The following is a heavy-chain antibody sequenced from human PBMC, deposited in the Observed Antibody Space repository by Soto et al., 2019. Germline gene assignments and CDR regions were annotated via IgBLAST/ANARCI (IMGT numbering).Heavy chain of an antibody. Sequence: GGSLRLSCTASGFTFGDYAMSWFRQAPGKGLEWVGFIRSKAYGGTTEYAASVKGRFTISRDDSKSIAYLQMNSLRAEDTAVYYCGRDHYGSGSLSFYYYGMDVWGQGTTVTVSS. J-gene: IGHJ6*02. D-gene: IGHD3-10*01. CDR2: IRSKAYGGTT. CDR1: GFTFGDYA. CDR3: GRDHYGSGSLSFYYYGMDV. V-gene: IGHV3-49*03.